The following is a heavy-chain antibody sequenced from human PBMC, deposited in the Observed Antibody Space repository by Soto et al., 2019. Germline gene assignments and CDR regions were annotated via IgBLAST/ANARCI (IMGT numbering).Heavy chain of an antibody. CDR2: IIPIIGIA. Sequence: QVQLVHSGAEVKKPGSSVKVSCKASGGTFSSYTISWVRQAPGQGLEWMGRIIPIIGIANYAQKFQGRVTITTDKSTSTAYMELSSLRSEDTAVYYCAGGNYDYGNLSGEYYYMDVWGKGTTVTVSS. CDR1: GGTFSSYT. CDR3: AGGNYDYGNLSGEYYYMDV. D-gene: IGHD4-17*01. V-gene: IGHV1-69*02. J-gene: IGHJ6*03.